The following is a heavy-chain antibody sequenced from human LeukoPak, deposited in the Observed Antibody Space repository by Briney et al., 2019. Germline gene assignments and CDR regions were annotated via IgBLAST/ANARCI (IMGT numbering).Heavy chain of an antibody. V-gene: IGHV4-61*02. Sequence: PSQTLSLTCTVSGDSVSSGSNYWSWIRQPAGKGLEWFGRIYNSWTTNYNPSLKSRVTISVDTSKNQFSLKLSSVTAADTAVYYCARVPRGSTVGTLPYFYYYMDVWGKGTTVIVSS. J-gene: IGHJ6*03. CDR3: ARVPRGSTVGTLPYFYYYMDV. CDR1: GDSVSSGSNY. CDR2: IYNSWTT. D-gene: IGHD1-26*01.